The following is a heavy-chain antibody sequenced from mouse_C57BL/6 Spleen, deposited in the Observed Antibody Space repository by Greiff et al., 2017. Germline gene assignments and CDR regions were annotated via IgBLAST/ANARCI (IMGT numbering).Heavy chain of an antibody. CDR1: GFTFSSYA. CDR2: ISDGGSYT. D-gene: IGHD1-1*01. J-gene: IGHJ3*01. CDR3: ANSSPFAY. Sequence: EVQLVESGGGLVKPGGSLKLSCAASGFTFSSYAMSWVRQTPEKRLEWVATISDGGSYTYYPDNVKGRFTISRDNDKNTLYLQMSHLKSEDTAMYYCANSSPFAYWGQGTLVTVSA. V-gene: IGHV5-4*01.